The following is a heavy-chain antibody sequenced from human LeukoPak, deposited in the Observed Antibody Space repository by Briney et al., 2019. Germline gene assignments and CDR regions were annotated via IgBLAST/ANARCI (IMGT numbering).Heavy chain of an antibody. CDR3: ARGGVVPAAIPMDWFDP. J-gene: IGHJ5*02. V-gene: IGHV1-2*02. D-gene: IGHD2-2*01. CDR2: INPNSGGT. Sequence: GASVKVSCKASGYTFTGYYMHWVRQAPGQGLEWMGWINPNSGGTNYAQKFQGRVTMTRDTSISTAYMELSRLRPDDTAVYYCARGGVVPAAIPMDWFDPWGQGTLVTVSS. CDR1: GYTFTGYY.